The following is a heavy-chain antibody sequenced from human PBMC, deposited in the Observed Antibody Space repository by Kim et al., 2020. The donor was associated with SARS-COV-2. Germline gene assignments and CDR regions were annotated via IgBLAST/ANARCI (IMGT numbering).Heavy chain of an antibody. CDR1: GFIFRNFG. CDR2: ISNDGATA. D-gene: IGHD3-10*01. V-gene: IGHV3-33*05. CDR3: ARPSSSHFDF. J-gene: IGHJ4*02. Sequence: GGSLRLSCAASGFIFRNFGLHWVRQAPGKGLEWVAFISNDGATAIYADSVRGRFTIPRDYSENKVYLQMDSLSAGDTAVYYCARPSSSHFDFWGQGTLVSVSS.